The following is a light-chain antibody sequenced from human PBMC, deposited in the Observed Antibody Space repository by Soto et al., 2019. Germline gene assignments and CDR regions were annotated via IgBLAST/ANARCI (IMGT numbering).Light chain of an antibody. V-gene: IGLV2-23*02. J-gene: IGLJ1*01. CDR1: SSDVGSYNL. CDR2: EVS. Sequence: QSALTQPASVSGSPGQSITLSCTGTSSDVGSYNLVSWYQQHPGKAHKLMIYEVSKRPSGVSNRFSGSKSGNTASLTISGLQAEDEADYYCCSYAGSSLYVFGTGTKLTVL. CDR3: CSYAGSSLYV.